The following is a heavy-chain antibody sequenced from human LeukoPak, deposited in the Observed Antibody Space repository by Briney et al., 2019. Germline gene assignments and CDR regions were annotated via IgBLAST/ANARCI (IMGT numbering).Heavy chain of an antibody. CDR3: ASSDGATPPHFDY. V-gene: IGHV4-59*01. Sequence: SETLSLTCTVSGGSICTYSWNWIRQPPGKGLEWIGYIYYSGSTNYNPSLKSRVTISVDTSKNQFSLKLSSVTAADTAVYYCASSDGATPPHFDYWGQGTLVTVSS. D-gene: IGHD2-15*01. J-gene: IGHJ4*02. CDR1: GGSICTYS. CDR2: IYYSGST.